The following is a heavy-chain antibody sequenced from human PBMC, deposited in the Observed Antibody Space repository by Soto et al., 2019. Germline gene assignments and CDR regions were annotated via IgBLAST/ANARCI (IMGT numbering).Heavy chain of an antibody. CDR1: GFTFSSIG. Sequence: QVQLVESGGGVVQPGTSLRLSCVASGFTFSSIGMHWFRQAPGQGLEWVAVISYDGFRKHYADSVKGRFTFSRDNSQNTLYLQMNSLGAEDSAVYYCAKDLEGSGSFDYWGQGTLVTVAS. D-gene: IGHD3-10*01. V-gene: IGHV3-30*18. J-gene: IGHJ4*02. CDR2: ISYDGFRK. CDR3: AKDLEGSGSFDY.